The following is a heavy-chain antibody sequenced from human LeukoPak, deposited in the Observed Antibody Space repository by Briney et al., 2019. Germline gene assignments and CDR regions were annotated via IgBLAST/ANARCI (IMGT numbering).Heavy chain of an antibody. D-gene: IGHD6-19*01. CDR1: GGSFSGYY. Sequence: PAETLSLTCAVYGGSFSGYYWRWLRQPPGKGQEWVGEINNSGSTNYNPSLKSRVTISVDTSKNQFSLKLSSVTAADTSVYYCARVRRESSGWYDQAHVYYYYGMDVWGQGTTVTVSS. CDR3: ARVRRESSGWYDQAHVYYYYGMDV. J-gene: IGHJ6*02. V-gene: IGHV4-34*01. CDR2: INNSGST.